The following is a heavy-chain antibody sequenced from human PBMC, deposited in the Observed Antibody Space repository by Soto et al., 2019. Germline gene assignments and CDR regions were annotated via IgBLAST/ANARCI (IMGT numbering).Heavy chain of an antibody. J-gene: IGHJ5*02. CDR3: AREGYYDSSGYPPGSRPNNWFDP. CDR2: INPNSGGT. V-gene: IGHV1-2*02. Sequence: ASVKVSCKASGYTFTGYYMHWVRQAPGQGLEWMGWINPNSGGTNYAQKFQGRVTMTRDTSISTAYMELSGLRSDDTAVYYCAREGYYDSSGYPPGSRPNNWFDPWGQGTLVTVSS. CDR1: GYTFTGYY. D-gene: IGHD3-22*01.